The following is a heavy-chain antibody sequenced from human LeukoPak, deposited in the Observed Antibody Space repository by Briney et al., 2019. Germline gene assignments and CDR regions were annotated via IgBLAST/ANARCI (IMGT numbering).Heavy chain of an antibody. J-gene: IGHJ2*01. D-gene: IGHD6-13*01. Sequence: EPSETLSLTCAVYGGSFSDYYWNWIRQSPGKGLEWIGEITHSGSTNCNPSLKSRVTISIDTSKNQFSLKMTSVTAADTAIYYCASSLPPIGTAGNYWYFDLWGRGTLVTVSS. CDR3: ASSLPPIGTAGNYWYFDL. CDR2: ITHSGST. V-gene: IGHV4-34*01. CDR1: GGSFSDYY.